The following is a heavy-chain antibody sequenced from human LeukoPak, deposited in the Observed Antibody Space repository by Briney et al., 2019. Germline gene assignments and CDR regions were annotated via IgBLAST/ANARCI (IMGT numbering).Heavy chain of an antibody. CDR2: LTWNSAII. CDR1: GFRFGDYS. V-gene: IGHV3-9*01. CDR3: AKDIMIRGGKWDGFSS. Sequence: GGSLRLSCAASGFRFGDYSMHWVRQAPGKGLEWVSGLTWNSAIIGYADSVKGRFTISRDNAKNSLYLQMNSLSAEDTALYYCAKDIMIRGGKWDGFSSWGQGTKVTVFS. J-gene: IGHJ3*01. D-gene: IGHD3-10*01.